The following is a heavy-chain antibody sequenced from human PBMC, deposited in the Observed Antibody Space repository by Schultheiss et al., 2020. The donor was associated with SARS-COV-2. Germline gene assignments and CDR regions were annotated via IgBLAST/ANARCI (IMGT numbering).Heavy chain of an antibody. Sequence: GGSLRLSCAASGFTFSSYSMNWVRQAPGKGLEWVSSISSSSSYIYYADSVKGRFTISRDNAKNSLYLQMNSLRAEDTAVYYCARQNYDFWSGYAFNYYYYGMDVWGQGTTVTVSS. V-gene: IGHV3-21*01. J-gene: IGHJ6*02. D-gene: IGHD3-3*01. CDR1: GFTFSSYS. CDR3: ARQNYDFWSGYAFNYYYYGMDV. CDR2: ISSSSSYI.